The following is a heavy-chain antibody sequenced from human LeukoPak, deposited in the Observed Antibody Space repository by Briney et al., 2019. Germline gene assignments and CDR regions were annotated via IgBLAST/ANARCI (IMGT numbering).Heavy chain of an antibody. CDR2: IKQDGSEK. D-gene: IGHD2-2*01. Sequence: WVANIKQDGSEKYYVDSVKGRFTISRDNAKNSLYLQMNSLRAEDTAVYYCASGTAAARPFLNWFDPWGQGTLVTVSS. CDR3: ASGTAAARPFLNWFDP. J-gene: IGHJ5*02. V-gene: IGHV3-7*01.